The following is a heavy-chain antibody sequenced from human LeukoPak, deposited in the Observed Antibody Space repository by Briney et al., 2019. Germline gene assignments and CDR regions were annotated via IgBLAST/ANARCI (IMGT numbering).Heavy chain of an antibody. Sequence: SVKVSCKASGGTFSSYAISWVRQAPGQGLEWMGRIIPILGIANYAQKFQGRVTITADKSTSTAYMELSSLRSEDTAVYYCAREPYDSSGYYNDYWGQGTLVTVSS. J-gene: IGHJ4*02. CDR1: GGTFSSYA. CDR3: AREPYDSSGYYNDY. CDR2: IIPILGIA. V-gene: IGHV1-69*04. D-gene: IGHD3-22*01.